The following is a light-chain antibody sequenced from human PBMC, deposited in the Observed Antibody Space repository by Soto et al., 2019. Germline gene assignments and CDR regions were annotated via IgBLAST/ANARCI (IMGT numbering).Light chain of an antibody. V-gene: IGKV3-20*01. CDR1: ESISRDY. Sequence: EIVLTHSPVTLSLSPGQRATRSCRASESISRDYLAWYQQRLGQAPRLLIYGASSGATGIPDRFSGSGSGTDFTLTISRLEPEDFAIYYCQQYGGVPYTFGQGTKLEIK. CDR2: GAS. J-gene: IGKJ2*01. CDR3: QQYGGVPYT.